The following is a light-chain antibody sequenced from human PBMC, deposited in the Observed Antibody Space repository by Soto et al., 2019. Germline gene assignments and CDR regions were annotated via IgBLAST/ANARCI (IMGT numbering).Light chain of an antibody. J-gene: IGLJ2*01. Sequence: QSALTQPRSVSGSPGQSVTISCTGTSGDVGGYDFVSWYQFFPGKAPKLIIYEVSNRPSGVPDRLSGSKSGDTASLTISGLQAADEADYYCGAYAGSDTFVFGGGTKLTVL. CDR3: GAYAGSDTFV. V-gene: IGLV2-11*01. CDR2: EVS. CDR1: SGDVGGYDF.